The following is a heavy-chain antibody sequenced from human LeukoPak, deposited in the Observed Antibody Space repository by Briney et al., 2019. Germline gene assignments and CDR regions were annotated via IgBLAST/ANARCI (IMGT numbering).Heavy chain of an antibody. V-gene: IGHV3-66*01. CDR3: ARGPSGYHYT. CDR1: EFTVSVNY. D-gene: IGHD5-12*01. Sequence: GGSLRLSCAASEFTVSVNYMGWVRQAPGKGLEWVSFIYSGGSTYYADSVKGRFTISRDSSKNILHLQMNSLRAEDTAVYYCARGPSGYHYTGGQGTLVTVSS. J-gene: IGHJ4*02. CDR2: IYSGGST.